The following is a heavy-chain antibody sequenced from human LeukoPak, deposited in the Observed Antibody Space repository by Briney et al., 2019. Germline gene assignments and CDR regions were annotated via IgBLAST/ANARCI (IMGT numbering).Heavy chain of an antibody. CDR3: AKEVPYDYVWGSYRRYYFDY. V-gene: IGHV3-30*18. Sequence: GRSLRLSCAASGFTFSSYGMHWVRQAPGKGLEWVAVISYDGSNKYYADSVKGRFTISRDNSENTLYLQMNSLRAEDTAVYYCAKEVPYDYVWGSYRRYYFDYWGQGTLVTVSS. D-gene: IGHD3-16*02. CDR2: ISYDGSNK. J-gene: IGHJ4*02. CDR1: GFTFSSYG.